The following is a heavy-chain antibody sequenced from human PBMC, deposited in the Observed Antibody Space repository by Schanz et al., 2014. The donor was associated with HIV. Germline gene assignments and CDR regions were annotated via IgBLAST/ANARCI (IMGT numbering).Heavy chain of an antibody. CDR2: ISRSGGST. J-gene: IGHJ6*02. Sequence: EVQLSESGGDLVRPGASLRLSCAASGFSFSTYAMAWVRQAPGEGLEWVSAISRSGGSTFYSDSVKGRFTISRDNSKNMLYLQMNSLRAEDTAVYYCANSGYCTSGICYTRGTGVDVWGQGTTVTVSS. V-gene: IGHV3-23*01. CDR1: GFSFSTYA. CDR3: ANSGYCTSGICYTRGTGVDV. D-gene: IGHD2-8*01.